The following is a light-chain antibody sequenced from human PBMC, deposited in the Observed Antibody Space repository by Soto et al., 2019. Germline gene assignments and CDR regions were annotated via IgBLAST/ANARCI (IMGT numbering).Light chain of an antibody. J-gene: IGLJ1*01. Sequence: SALTQPPSASGSPGQSVTISCTGTSSDVGGYDYVSWYQQRPGKAPKLLIHEVTKRPSGVPDRFSGSKSGNTASLTVSGLQAEDEADYYCSSYTTSYFYVFGPGTKV. V-gene: IGLV2-8*01. CDR2: EVT. CDR1: SSDVGGYDY. CDR3: SSYTTSYFYV.